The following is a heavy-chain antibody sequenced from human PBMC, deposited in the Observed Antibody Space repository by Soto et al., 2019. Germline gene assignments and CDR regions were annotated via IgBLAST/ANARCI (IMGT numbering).Heavy chain of an antibody. J-gene: IGHJ3*02. CDR3: ARDDILIAVAGPDAFDI. Sequence: SATLSLTCAVSGYSISSGYYWGWIRQPPGKGLEWIGSIYHSGSTYYNPSLKSRVTISVDTSKNQFSLKLSSVTAADTAVYYCARDDILIAVAGPDAFDIWGQGTMVTVSS. V-gene: IGHV4-38-2*02. D-gene: IGHD6-19*01. CDR1: GYSISSGYY. CDR2: IYHSGST.